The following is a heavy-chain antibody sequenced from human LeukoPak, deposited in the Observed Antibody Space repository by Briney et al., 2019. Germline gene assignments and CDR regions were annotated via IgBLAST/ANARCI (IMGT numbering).Heavy chain of an antibody. CDR2: ISSSSSYI. CDR1: GFTFSSYS. D-gene: IGHD3-10*01. Sequence: GGSLRLSCAASGFTFSSYSMNWVRQAPGKGLEWVSSISSSSSYIYYADSVKGRFTISRDNAKNSLYLQMNSLRAEDTAVYYCARDRKRITFLRGLRGSYYYMDVWGRGTTVTISS. V-gene: IGHV3-21*01. CDR3: ARDRKRITFLRGLRGSYYYMDV. J-gene: IGHJ6*03.